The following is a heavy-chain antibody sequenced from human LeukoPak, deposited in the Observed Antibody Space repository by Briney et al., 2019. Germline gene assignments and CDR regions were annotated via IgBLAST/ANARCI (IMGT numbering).Heavy chain of an antibody. CDR2: INHSGST. CDR1: GGSFSGYY. Sequence: PSETLSLTCAVYGGSFSGYYWSWIRQPPGKGLEWIGEINHSGSTNYNPSLKSRVTISVDTSKNQFSLKLSSVTAADTAVYYCARIPYYYYGSGGRIVEYYFDYWGQGTLVTVSS. J-gene: IGHJ4*02. V-gene: IGHV4-34*01. CDR3: ARIPYYYYGSGGRIVEYYFDY. D-gene: IGHD3-10*01.